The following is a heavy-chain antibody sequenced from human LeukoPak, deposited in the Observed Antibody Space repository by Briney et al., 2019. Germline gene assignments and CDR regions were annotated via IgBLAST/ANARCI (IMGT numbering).Heavy chain of an antibody. CDR2: IYSSGST. CDR1: GGSISNYY. D-gene: IGHD5-18*01. J-gene: IGHJ6*03. CDR3: ARLERGYSYGLYYYYMDV. V-gene: IGHV4-59*01. Sequence: SETLSLTCTVSGGSISNYYWSWIRQPPGKGLEWIGYIYSSGSTNYNPSLKSRVTISVDTSKIQFSLKLSSVTAADTAVYYCARLERGYSYGLYYYYMDVWGKGTTVTISS.